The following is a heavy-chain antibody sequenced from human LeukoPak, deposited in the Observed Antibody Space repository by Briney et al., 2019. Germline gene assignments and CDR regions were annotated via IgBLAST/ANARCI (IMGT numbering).Heavy chain of an antibody. CDR1: GGSISSSSYS. CDR3: ARGIAAAPGQ. V-gene: IGHV4-39*01. J-gene: IGHJ4*02. Sequence: SETLSLTCTVSGGSISSSSYSWGWIRQPPGKGLEWIGNIYYSGTTHYNPSLKSRVTISVDTSKNQFSLRLTSVTAADTAVYYCARGIAAAPGQWGQGTLVPVSS. CDR2: IYYSGTT. D-gene: IGHD6-13*01.